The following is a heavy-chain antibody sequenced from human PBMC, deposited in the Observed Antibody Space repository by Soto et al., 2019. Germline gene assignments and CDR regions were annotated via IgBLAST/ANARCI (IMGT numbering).Heavy chain of an antibody. J-gene: IGHJ4*02. CDR1: GYTFTNYG. CDR3: ARGEYSADY. D-gene: IGHD4-4*01. V-gene: IGHV1-18*04. Sequence: ASVKVSCKASGYTFTNYGISWVQQAPGQGLEWMGGISADNSNTNYAQNLQDRVTMTTDTFTTTAYMELRSLRSDDTAVYYCARGEYSADYWGQGTLVTVSS. CDR2: ISADNSNT.